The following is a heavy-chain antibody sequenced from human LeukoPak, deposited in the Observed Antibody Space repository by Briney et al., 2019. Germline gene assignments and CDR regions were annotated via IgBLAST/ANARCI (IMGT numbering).Heavy chain of an antibody. V-gene: IGHV4-59*08. Sequence: PSETLSLTCTVSGGSISSYYWSWIRQPPGKGLEWIGYIYYSGSTNYNPSLKSRVTISVYTSKNQFSLKLSSVTAADTAVYYCARGLELDTAMVNLDYWGQGTLVTVSS. J-gene: IGHJ4*02. CDR2: IYYSGST. D-gene: IGHD5-18*01. CDR3: ARGLELDTAMVNLDY. CDR1: GGSISSYY.